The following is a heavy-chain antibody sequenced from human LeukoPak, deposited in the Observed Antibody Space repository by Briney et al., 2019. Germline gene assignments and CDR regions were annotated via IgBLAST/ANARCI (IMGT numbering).Heavy chain of an antibody. Sequence: SVKVSCKASGGTFSSYAISWVRQAPGQGLEWMGRIIPIFGTANYAQKFQGRVTITTNESTSTAYMELSSLRSEDTAVYYCARDLGIAAARPEWWGQGTLVTVSS. D-gene: IGHD6-13*01. V-gene: IGHV1-69*05. CDR3: ARDLGIAAARPEW. CDR1: GGTFSSYA. CDR2: IIPIFGTA. J-gene: IGHJ4*02.